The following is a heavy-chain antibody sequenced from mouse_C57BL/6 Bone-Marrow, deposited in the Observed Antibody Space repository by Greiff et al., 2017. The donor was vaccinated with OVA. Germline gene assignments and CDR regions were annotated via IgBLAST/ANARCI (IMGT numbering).Heavy chain of an antibody. D-gene: IGHD2-12*01. CDR3: ADTIVTSGGCDHSSLDY. V-gene: IGHV1-81*01. CDR1: GYTFTSYG. Sequence: QVQLQQSGAELVRPGASVKLSCKASGYTFTSYGISWVKQRPGQGLEWIGEIYPRSGNTYYNEKFKGKATLTADKSSSTAYMELSSLTSEDSAVYFCADTIVTSGGCDHSSLDYWGQGTLVTVSA. CDR2: IYPRSGNT. J-gene: IGHJ4*01.